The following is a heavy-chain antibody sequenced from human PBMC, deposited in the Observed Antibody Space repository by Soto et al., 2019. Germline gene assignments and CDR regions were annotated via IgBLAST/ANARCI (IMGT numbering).Heavy chain of an antibody. D-gene: IGHD2-15*01. CDR1: GFSLSTSGMC. CDR3: ARTHPRAGVSFDP. CDR2: IDWDDDK. J-gene: IGHJ5*02. V-gene: IGHV2-70*11. Sequence: SGPTLVNPTQTLTLTFTFSGFSLSTSGMCVSWIRQPPGKALEWLARIDWDDDKYSSTSLKTRLTISKDTSKNQVVLTMTNREPVDPASFYCARTHPRAGVSFDPWGKGTLVTVSS.